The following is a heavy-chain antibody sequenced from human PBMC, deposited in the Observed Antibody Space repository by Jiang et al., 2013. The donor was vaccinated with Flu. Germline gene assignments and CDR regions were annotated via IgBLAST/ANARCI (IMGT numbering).Heavy chain of an antibody. V-gene: IGHV3-48*03. CDR2: ISSSGSTI. CDR1: GFTFSDYE. CDR3: ARIPLGGSGWSCYFDY. Sequence: RLSCAASGFTFSDYEMNWVRQAPGKGLEWVSYISSSGSTIYYADSVKGRFTISRDNAKNSLYLQMNSLTEDTAVYYCARIPLGGSGWSCYFDYWGQGTLVTVSS. J-gene: IGHJ4*02. D-gene: IGHD6-19*01.